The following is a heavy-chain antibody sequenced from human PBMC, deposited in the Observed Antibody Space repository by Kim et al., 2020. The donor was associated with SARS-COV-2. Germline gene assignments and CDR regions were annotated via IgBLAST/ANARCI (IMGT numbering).Heavy chain of an antibody. V-gene: IGHV1-2*02. CDR2: INPNSGGT. Sequence: ASVKVSCKASGYTFTGYYMHWVRQAPGQGLEWMGWINPNSGGTNYAQKFQGRVTMTRDMSISTAYMELSRLRSDDTAVYYCAREEIWSGYYTRYYYGMDVWGQGTTVTVSS. D-gene: IGHD3-3*01. CDR1: GYTFTGYY. CDR3: AREEIWSGYYTRYYYGMDV. J-gene: IGHJ6*02.